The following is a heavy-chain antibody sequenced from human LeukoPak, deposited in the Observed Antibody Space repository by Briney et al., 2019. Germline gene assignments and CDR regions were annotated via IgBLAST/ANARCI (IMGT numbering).Heavy chain of an antibody. CDR3: ARDKAVTTEVTQHFQH. D-gene: IGHD4-23*01. CDR2: FDPEDGET. J-gene: IGHJ1*01. CDR1: GYTLTELS. V-gene: IGHV1-24*01. Sequence: ASVKVSCKVSGYTLTELSMHWVRQAPGKGLEWMGGFDPEDGETIYAQKFQFRVTMTTDTSTSTAYMELRSLRSDDTAVYYCARDKAVTTEVTQHFQHWGQGTLVTVSS.